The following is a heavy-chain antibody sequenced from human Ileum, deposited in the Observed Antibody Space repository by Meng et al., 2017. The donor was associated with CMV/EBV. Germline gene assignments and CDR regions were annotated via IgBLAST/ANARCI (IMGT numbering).Heavy chain of an antibody. CDR3: ATNSDFWRGYWNY. CDR1: GASISSGDYY. Sequence: TVSGASISSGDYYWTWVRQHPEKGLEWIGYISYNGNTNYNPSLKSRITISLDTSKNQFSLNLRSVTAADTAVYYCATNSDFWRGYWNYWGQGTLVTVSS. J-gene: IGHJ4*02. CDR2: ISYNGNT. D-gene: IGHD3-3*01. V-gene: IGHV4-31*02.